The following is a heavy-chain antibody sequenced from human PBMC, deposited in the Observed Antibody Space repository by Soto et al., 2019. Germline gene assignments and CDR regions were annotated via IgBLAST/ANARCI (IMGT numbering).Heavy chain of an antibody. CDR3: TREGAYSYGQRDAFDI. CDR2: IRSKAYGGTT. J-gene: IGHJ3*02. CDR1: GFTFGDYA. Sequence: TGGSLRLFCTASGFTFGDYAMSWVRQAPGKGLERVGFIRSKAYGGTTEYAASVKGRFTISRDDSKSIAYLQMNSLKTEDTAVYYCTREGAYSYGQRDAFDIWGQGTMVTVSS. D-gene: IGHD5-18*01. V-gene: IGHV3-49*04.